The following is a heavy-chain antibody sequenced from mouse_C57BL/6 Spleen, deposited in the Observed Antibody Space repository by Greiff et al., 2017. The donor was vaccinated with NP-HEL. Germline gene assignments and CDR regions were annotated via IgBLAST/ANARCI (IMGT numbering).Heavy chain of an antibody. CDR3: ARRDDGYDAMDY. CDR1: GYTFTSYG. J-gene: IGHJ4*01. Sequence: QVQLQQSGAELARPGASVKLSCKASGYTFTSYGISWVKQRPGQGLEWIGEIYHRRGKKEEKEKRKGKSTLTADKASSTAYMELRSLTSEDSAVYFCARRDDGYDAMDYWGQGTSVTVSS. V-gene: IGHV1-81*01. D-gene: IGHD2-3*01. CDR2: IYHRRGKK.